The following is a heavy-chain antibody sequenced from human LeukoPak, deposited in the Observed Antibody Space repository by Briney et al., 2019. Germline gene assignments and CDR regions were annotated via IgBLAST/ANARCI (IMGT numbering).Heavy chain of an antibody. CDR1: GFTFDDYT. V-gene: IGHV3-43*01. J-gene: IGHJ4*02. CDR2: ISWDGGST. D-gene: IGHD3-22*01. CDR3: AKVDSRAYYFDY. Sequence: GGSLRLSCAASGFTFDDYTMNWVRQAPGKGLEWVSLISWDGGSTYYADSVKGRFTISRDNSKNSLYLQMNSLRTEDTALYYCAKVDSRAYYFDYWGQETLVTVSS.